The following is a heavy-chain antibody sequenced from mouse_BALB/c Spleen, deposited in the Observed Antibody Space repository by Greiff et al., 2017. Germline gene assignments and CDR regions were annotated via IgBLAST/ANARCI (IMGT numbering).Heavy chain of an antibody. CDR2: ISSGGSYT. Sequence: EVMLVESGGGLVKPGGSLKLSCAASGFTFSSYAMSWVRQTPEKRLEWVASISSGGSYTYYPDSVKGRFTISRDNAKNTLYLQMSSLKSEDTAMYYCTRMITYAMDYWGQGTSVTVSS. CDR1: GFTFSSYA. V-gene: IGHV5-6-4*01. D-gene: IGHD2-4*01. J-gene: IGHJ4*01. CDR3: TRMITYAMDY.